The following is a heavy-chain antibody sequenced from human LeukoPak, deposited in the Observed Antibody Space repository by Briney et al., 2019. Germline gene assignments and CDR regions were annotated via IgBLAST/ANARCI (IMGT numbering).Heavy chain of an antibody. V-gene: IGHV1-18*01. D-gene: IGHD3-9*01. CDR3: ARRPRADILTGYESDAFDI. Sequence: ASVKVSCKASGYTFTSYGISWVRQAPGQGLECMGWISAYNGNTNYAQKLQGRVTMTTDTSTSTAYMELRSLRSDDTAVYYCARRPRADILTGYESDAFDIWGQGTMVTVSS. CDR1: GYTFTSYG. CDR2: ISAYNGNT. J-gene: IGHJ3*02.